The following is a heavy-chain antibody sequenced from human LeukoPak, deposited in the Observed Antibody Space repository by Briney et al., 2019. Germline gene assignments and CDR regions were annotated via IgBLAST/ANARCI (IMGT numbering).Heavy chain of an antibody. V-gene: IGHV3-23*01. J-gene: IGHJ4*02. Sequence: GGSLRLSCAASGFTFSSYTMSWVRQAPGKGLEWVSAISGSGGSTYYADSVKGRFTISRDNSKNTLYLQMNSLRAEDTAVYYCAKHRGDYSGWYGDYWGQGTLVTVSS. CDR1: GFTFSSYT. CDR2: ISGSGGST. CDR3: AKHRGDYSGWYGDY. D-gene: IGHD6-19*01.